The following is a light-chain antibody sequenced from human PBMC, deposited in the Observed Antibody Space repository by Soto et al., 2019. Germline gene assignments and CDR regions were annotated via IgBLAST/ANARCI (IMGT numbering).Light chain of an antibody. CDR3: KSYAGSNTYV. Sequence: AVLTQPPSASGAPGQSVTIFCTGTKNDIGVYDFVSWYQHHPGKAPRLIIYEVVQRPSGVPDRFSGSKSGNTASLTVSGLQAADDADYFCKSYAGSNTYVFGSGTKVTVL. CDR2: EVV. CDR1: KNDIGVYDF. V-gene: IGLV2-8*01. J-gene: IGLJ1*01.